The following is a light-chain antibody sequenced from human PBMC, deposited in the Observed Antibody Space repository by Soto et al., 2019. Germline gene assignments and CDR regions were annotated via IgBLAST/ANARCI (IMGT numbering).Light chain of an antibody. Sequence: EIVLTQSPATLSLSPGKRATLSCRASQSVGTYLAWYQQRPGQAPRLLIYDAFHRATGIPARFSGSGAGTDFTLTINSLEPEDFAIYYCQQRGSLFFFGPGTKVDFK. V-gene: IGKV3-11*01. CDR1: QSVGTY. J-gene: IGKJ3*01. CDR2: DAF. CDR3: QQRGSLFF.